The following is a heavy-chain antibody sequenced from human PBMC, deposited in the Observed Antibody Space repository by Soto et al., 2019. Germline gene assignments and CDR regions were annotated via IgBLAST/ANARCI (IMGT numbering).Heavy chain of an antibody. CDR3: AREVGRYFGGLDP. D-gene: IGHD3-9*01. CDR2: ISAYNGNT. CDR1: GYTFTSYG. V-gene: IGHV1-18*01. Sequence: ASVKVSCKASGYTFTSYGISWVRQAPGQGLEWMGWISAYNGNTNYAQKFQGRVTITADESTSTAYMELSSLRSEDTAVYYCAREVGRYFGGLDPWGQGTLVTVSS. J-gene: IGHJ5*02.